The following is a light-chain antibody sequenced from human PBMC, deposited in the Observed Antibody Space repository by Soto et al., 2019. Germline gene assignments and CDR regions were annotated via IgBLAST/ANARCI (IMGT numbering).Light chain of an antibody. Sequence: DIQLTQSPSFLPASVGDRVTITCRASQAINFYLVWYQQKPGKAPKLLIYAASNLQTGVPSRFSGSGSGTEFTLTISSLQPEDFATYYCQQVNSYPPYTFGQGTKLEIK. J-gene: IGKJ2*01. CDR2: AAS. CDR1: QAINFY. CDR3: QQVNSYPPYT. V-gene: IGKV1-9*01.